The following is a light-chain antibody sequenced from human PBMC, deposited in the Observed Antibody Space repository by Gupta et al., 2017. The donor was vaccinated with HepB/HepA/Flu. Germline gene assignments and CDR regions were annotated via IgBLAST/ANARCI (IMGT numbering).Light chain of an antibody. J-gene: IGKJ5*01. CDR1: QSVFYSSNNKNY. CDR2: WAS. V-gene: IGKV4-1*01. Sequence: DIVMTQSPDSLAVSLGERATINCKSSQSVFYSSNNKNYLAWYQQKPGQPPKLLIYWASTRESGVPDRFSGSGSGTDFTLTISSRQAEDVAVYYCQQYYDTPQITFGQGTRLEIK. CDR3: QQYYDTPQIT.